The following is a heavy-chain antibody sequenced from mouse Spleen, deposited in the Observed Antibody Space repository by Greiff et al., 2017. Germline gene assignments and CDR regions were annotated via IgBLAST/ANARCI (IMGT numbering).Heavy chain of an antibody. CDR1: GYSITSGYY. J-gene: IGHJ3*01. V-gene: IGHV3-6*01. CDR3: ARDIEGFAY. CDR2: ISYDGSN. Sequence: EVKLLESGPGLVKPSQSLSLTCSVTGYSITSGYYWNWIRQFPGNKLEWMGYISYDGSNNYNPSLKNRISITRDTSKNQFFLKLNSVTTEDTATYYCARDIEGFAYWGQGTLVTVSA.